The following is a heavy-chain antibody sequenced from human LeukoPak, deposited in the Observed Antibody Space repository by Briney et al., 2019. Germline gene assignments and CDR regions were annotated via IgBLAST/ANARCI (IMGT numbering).Heavy chain of an antibody. D-gene: IGHD1-26*01. CDR2: ISGSGGST. CDR3: AKTWWEPTGAFDI. J-gene: IGHJ3*02. V-gene: IGHV3-23*01. CDR1: GFTFRSHD. Sequence: GGSLRLSCAASGFTFRSHDMSWVRQAPGKGLEWVSGISGSGGSTFYADSVKGRFTISRDNSKNTLYLQMNSLRAEDTAVYYCAKTWWEPTGAFDIWGQGTMVTVSS.